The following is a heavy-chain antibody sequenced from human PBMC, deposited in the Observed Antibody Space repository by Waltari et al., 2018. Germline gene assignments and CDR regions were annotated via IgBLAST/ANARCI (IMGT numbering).Heavy chain of an antibody. Sequence: QVQLQQWGAGLLKTSETLSLTCAVYGGSFSGYYWSWIRQPPGKGLEWIGEINHSGSTNYNPSLKSRVTISVDTSKNQFSLKLSSVTAADTAVYYCARGADFWSGYSYYMDVWGKGTTVTVSS. J-gene: IGHJ6*03. CDR1: GGSFSGYY. CDR2: INHSGST. CDR3: ARGADFWSGYSYYMDV. D-gene: IGHD3-3*01. V-gene: IGHV4-34*01.